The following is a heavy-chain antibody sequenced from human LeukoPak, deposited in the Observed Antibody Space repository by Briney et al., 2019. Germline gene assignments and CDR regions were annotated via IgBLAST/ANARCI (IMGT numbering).Heavy chain of an antibody. J-gene: IGHJ4*02. V-gene: IGHV3-30*18. D-gene: IGHD5-18*01. CDR3: VEGQPGGTQLPSWAPYYFDY. CDR2: ISYDGSNK. Sequence: PGRSLRLSCAASGVTFSNYGMHWVRQAPGKGLEWVAVISYDGSNKYYADSVKGRFTISRDNSKNTLYLQMNSLRAEDTAVYYCVEGQPGGTQLPSWAPYYFDYWGQGTLVTVSS. CDR1: GVTFSNYG.